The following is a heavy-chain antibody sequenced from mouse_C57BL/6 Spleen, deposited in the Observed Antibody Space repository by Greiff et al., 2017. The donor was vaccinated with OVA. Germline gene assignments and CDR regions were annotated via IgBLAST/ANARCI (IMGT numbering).Heavy chain of an antibody. CDR3: ARWGDYDNYYAMDY. J-gene: IGHJ4*01. Sequence: QVQLQQSGAELVRPGTSVKVSCKASGYAFTNYLIEWVKQRPGQGLEWIGVINPGSGGTNYNEKFKGKATLTADKCSSTAYMQLSSLTSEDSAVYFCARWGDYDNYYAMDYWGQGTSVTVSS. CDR1: GYAFTNYL. CDR2: INPGSGGT. V-gene: IGHV1-54*01. D-gene: IGHD2-4*01.